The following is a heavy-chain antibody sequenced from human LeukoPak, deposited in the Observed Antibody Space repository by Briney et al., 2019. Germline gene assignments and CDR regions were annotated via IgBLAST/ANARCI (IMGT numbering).Heavy chain of an antibody. J-gene: IGHJ3*02. CDR1: GFTFSSYS. V-gene: IGHV3-21*01. CDR2: ISSSSSYI. CDR3: ARDKGPPNFYGSGSYYLSAGAFDI. Sequence: GGSLRLSCAASGFTFSSYSMNWVRQAPGKGPEWVSSISSSSSYIYYADSVKGRFTISRDNAKNSLYLQMNSLRAEDTAVYYCARDKGPPNFYGSGSYYLSAGAFDIWGQGTMVTVSS. D-gene: IGHD3-10*01.